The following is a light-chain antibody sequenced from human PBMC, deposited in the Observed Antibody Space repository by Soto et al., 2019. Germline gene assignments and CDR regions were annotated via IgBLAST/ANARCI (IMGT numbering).Light chain of an antibody. CDR2: EVS. J-gene: IGLJ1*01. V-gene: IGLV2-14*01. CDR3: SSYTSSSNYG. Sequence: QSVLTQPASVSGSPGQSITISCTGTSSDVGNYNYVSWYQQHPAKAPKLMIFEVSNRPSGISSRFSGSKSGNTASLTISGLQAEDEADYYCSSYTSSSNYGFGTGTKVTVL. CDR1: SSDVGNYNY.